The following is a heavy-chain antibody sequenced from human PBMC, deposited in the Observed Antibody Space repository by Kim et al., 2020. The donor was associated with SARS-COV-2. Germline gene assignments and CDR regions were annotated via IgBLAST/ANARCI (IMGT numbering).Heavy chain of an antibody. Sequence: GGSLRLSCAASGFTFSSYAMHWVRQAPGKGLEWVAVISYDGSNKYYADSVKGRFTISRDNSKNTLYLQMNSLRAEDTAVYYCASLLLWFGESDYWGQGTLVTVSS. J-gene: IGHJ4*02. D-gene: IGHD3-10*01. V-gene: IGHV3-30*04. CDR1: GFTFSSYA. CDR3: ASLLLWFGESDY. CDR2: ISYDGSNK.